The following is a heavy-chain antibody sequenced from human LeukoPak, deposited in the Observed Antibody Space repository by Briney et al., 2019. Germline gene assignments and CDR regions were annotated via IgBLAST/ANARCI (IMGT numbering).Heavy chain of an antibody. J-gene: IGHJ4*02. Sequence: AASVKVSRKTSRYNFIANSIHWVRQAPGKGLEWMGRFHPPDDEAKYLERFDGRIAITADTSTDTSYLELKGLTSDDTALYFCAVGRGFAHGRLEEWGQGTLITVSS. CDR3: AVGRGFAHGRLEE. D-gene: IGHD5-12*01. CDR2: FHPPDDEA. CDR1: RYNFIANS. V-gene: IGHV1-69-2*01.